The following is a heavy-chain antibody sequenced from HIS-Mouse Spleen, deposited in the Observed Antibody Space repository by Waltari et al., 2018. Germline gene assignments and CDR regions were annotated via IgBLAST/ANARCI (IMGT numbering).Heavy chain of an antibody. CDR2: INPNSGGT. CDR3: ARDKYSSSWYAFDI. D-gene: IGHD6-13*01. CDR1: GYTFTGNS. J-gene: IGHJ3*02. Sequence: QVQLVQSGAEGQKPGASVNVTCKAYGYTFTGNSMHWARKAPGQGLEWMGWINPNSGGTNDAQKFQGRVTMTRDTSISTAYMELSRLRSDDTAVYYCARDKYSSSWYAFDIWGQGTMVTVSS. V-gene: IGHV1-2*02.